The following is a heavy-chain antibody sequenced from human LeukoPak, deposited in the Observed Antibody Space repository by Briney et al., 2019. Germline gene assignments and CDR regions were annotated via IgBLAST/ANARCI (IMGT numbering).Heavy chain of an antibody. CDR1: GFTFSSYA. V-gene: IGHV3-64*01. CDR3: ARVKGNYYDSSGYYFDY. D-gene: IGHD3-22*01. CDR2: ISSNGGST. J-gene: IGHJ4*02. Sequence: GGSLRLSCAASGFTFSSYAMHWVRQAPGKGLEYVSAISSNGGSTYYANSVKGRFTISRDNSKNTLYLQMGSLRAEDMAVYYCARVKGNYYDSSGYYFDYWGQGTLVTVSS.